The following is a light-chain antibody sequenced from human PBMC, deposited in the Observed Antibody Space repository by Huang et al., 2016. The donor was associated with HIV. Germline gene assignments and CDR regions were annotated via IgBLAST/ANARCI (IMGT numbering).Light chain of an antibody. CDR2: AAS. J-gene: IGKJ1*01. Sequence: DIQMTQSPSSLSASIGDRVTITCRASQNITTYLNWFQQKPGKAPKLLIYAASSLQSGVPSRFSGSGSGTDFTLTISSLHFEDFATYCCQQTHSIPRTFGQGTKMEIK. CDR1: QNITTY. CDR3: QQTHSIPRT. V-gene: IGKV1-39*01.